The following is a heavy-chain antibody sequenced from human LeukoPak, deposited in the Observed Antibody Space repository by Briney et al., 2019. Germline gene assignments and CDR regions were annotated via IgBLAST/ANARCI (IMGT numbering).Heavy chain of an antibody. Sequence: SETLSLTCTVSGGSISSGGYYWSWIRQPPGKGLEWIGYIYYSGSTYYNPSLKSRVTISVDTSKNQFSLKLSSVTAADTAVYYCARGPSMSYGRGGYWYFDLWGRGTLVTVSS. V-gene: IGHV4-30-4*01. D-gene: IGHD5-18*01. CDR1: GGSISSGGYY. CDR3: ARGPSMSYGRGGYWYFDL. J-gene: IGHJ2*01. CDR2: IYYSGST.